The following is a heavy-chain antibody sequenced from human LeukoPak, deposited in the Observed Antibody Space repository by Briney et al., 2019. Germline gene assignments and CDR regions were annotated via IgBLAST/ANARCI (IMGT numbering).Heavy chain of an antibody. CDR1: GFTISSYW. Sequence: GGSLRLSCAASGFTISSYWMHWVRQAPGKGLAWVSRINSDGSSTSHADSVKGRFTISRDNAKNTLYLQMNSLRAEDTAVYYCNKEGYCSGGSCYGEAIDYWGQGTLVTVSS. J-gene: IGHJ4*02. CDR2: INSDGSST. V-gene: IGHV3-74*01. D-gene: IGHD2-15*01. CDR3: NKEGYCSGGSCYGEAIDY.